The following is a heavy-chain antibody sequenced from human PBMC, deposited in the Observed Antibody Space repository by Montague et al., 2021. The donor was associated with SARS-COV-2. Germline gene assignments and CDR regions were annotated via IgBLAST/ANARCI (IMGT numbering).Heavy chain of an antibody. CDR1: GFTFSSYG. V-gene: IGHV3-33*08. J-gene: IGHJ4*02. Sequence: SLRLSCVASGFTFSSYGMHWVRQAPGKGLEWVAVIWYDGSNKYYADSVKGRFTIPRDNSKNTLYLQMNSLRAEDTAVYYCARDQLGVRGVIYYFDYWGQGTLVTVSS. CDR2: IWYDGSNK. D-gene: IGHD3-10*01. CDR3: ARDQLGVRGVIYYFDY.